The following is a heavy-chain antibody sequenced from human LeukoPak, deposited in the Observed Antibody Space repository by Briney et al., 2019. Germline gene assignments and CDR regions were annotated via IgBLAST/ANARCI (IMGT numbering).Heavy chain of an antibody. D-gene: IGHD3-10*01. CDR1: GGSISSYY. CDR3: ARETGYYGSGSGIDY. Sequence: KPSETLSLTCTVSGGSISSYYWSWIRQPAGKGLEWIGRIYTSGSTNYNPSLKSRVTMSVDTSKNQFSLKLSSVTAADTAAYYCARETGYYGSGSGIDYWGQGTLVTVSS. J-gene: IGHJ4*02. CDR2: IYTSGST. V-gene: IGHV4-4*07.